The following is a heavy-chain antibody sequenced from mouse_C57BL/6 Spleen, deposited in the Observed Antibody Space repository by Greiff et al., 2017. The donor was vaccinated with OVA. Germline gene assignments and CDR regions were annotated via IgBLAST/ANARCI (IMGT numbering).Heavy chain of an antibody. V-gene: IGHV1-64*01. Sequence: VQLQQPGAELVKPGASVKLSCKASGYTFTSYWLHWVKQRPGQGLEWIGMIHPNSGSTNYNEKFKSKATLTVDKSSSTAYKQLSSLTSEDSAVYYCARGGLLRSGDYWGQGTTLTVSS. CDR1: GYTFTSYW. CDR3: ARGGLLRSGDY. J-gene: IGHJ2*01. CDR2: IHPNSGST. D-gene: IGHD1-1*01.